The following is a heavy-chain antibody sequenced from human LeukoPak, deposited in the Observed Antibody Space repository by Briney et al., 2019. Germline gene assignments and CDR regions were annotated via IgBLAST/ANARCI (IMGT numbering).Heavy chain of an antibody. CDR1: GGSITSSSYY. V-gene: IGHV4-39*07. J-gene: IGHJ4*02. CDR2: IYYSGST. CDR3: AREGAAMFDY. Sequence: SETLSLTCTASGGSITSSSYYWGWIRQPPGKGLEWIGSIYYSGSTYYNPSLKSRVTISVDTSKNQFSLKLRSVTTADTAIYYCAREGAAMFDYWGRGTPVTVSS. D-gene: IGHD5-18*01.